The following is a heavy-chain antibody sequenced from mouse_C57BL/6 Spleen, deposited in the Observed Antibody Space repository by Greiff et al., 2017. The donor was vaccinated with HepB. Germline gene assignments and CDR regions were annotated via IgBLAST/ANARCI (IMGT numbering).Heavy chain of an antibody. V-gene: IGHV1-53*01. J-gene: IGHJ2*01. Sequence: QVQLQQPGTELVKPGASVKLSCKASGYTFTSYWMHWVKQRPGQGLEWIGNINPSNGGTNYNQKFKSKATLTVDKSSSTAYMQLSSLTAEDSAVYYGTEFGDPCYFDYWGKGTTLTVSS. CDR3: TEFGDPCYFDY. D-gene: IGHD2-13*01. CDR2: INPSNGGT. CDR1: GYTFTSYW.